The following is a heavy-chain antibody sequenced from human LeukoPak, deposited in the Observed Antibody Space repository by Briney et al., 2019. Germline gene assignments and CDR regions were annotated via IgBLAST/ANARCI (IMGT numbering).Heavy chain of an antibody. J-gene: IGHJ4*02. D-gene: IGHD5-18*01. Sequence: ASVKVSCKASGYTFTSYGISWVRQAPGQGLEWMGWISAYNGNTNYAQKLQGRVTMITDTSTSTAYLELRSLGSDDTAVYYCVRDGEYSYAPDKWGQGTLVTVSS. CDR2: ISAYNGNT. CDR3: VRDGEYSYAPDK. V-gene: IGHV1-18*01. CDR1: GYTFTSYG.